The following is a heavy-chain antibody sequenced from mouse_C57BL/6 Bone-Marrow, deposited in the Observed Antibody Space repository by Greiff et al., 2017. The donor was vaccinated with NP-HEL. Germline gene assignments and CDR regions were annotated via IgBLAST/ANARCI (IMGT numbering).Heavy chain of an antibody. CDR3: ARRRWGAY. CDR1: GFTFSSYG. J-gene: IGHJ3*01. D-gene: IGHD1-1*02. Sequence: VQVVESGGDLVKPGGSLKLSCAASGFTFSSYGMSWVRQTPDKRLEWVATISSGGSYTYYPDSVKGRFTISRDNAKNTLYLQMSSLKSEDTAMYYCARRRWGAYWGQGTLVTVSA. CDR2: ISSGGSYT. V-gene: IGHV5-6*02.